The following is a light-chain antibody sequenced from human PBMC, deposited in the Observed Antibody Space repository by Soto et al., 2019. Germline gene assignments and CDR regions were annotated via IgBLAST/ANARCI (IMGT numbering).Light chain of an antibody. CDR2: GVT. J-gene: IGLJ1*01. V-gene: IGLV2-14*01. Sequence: QSALTQPASVSGYPGQSITISCTGTSSDVSGYNYVSWYQQHPGIAPKLLIYGVTNRPSGVSTRFSGSKSGNTASLTISGLQAEDEADYHCSSYTSASTLLYLFGTGTKVTVL. CDR1: SSDVSGYNY. CDR3: SSYTSASTLLYL.